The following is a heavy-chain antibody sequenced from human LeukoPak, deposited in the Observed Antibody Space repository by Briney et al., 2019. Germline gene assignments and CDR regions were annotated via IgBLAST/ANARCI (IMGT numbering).Heavy chain of an antibody. V-gene: IGHV4-59*01. CDR1: GGSISSYY. Sequence: PSETLSLTCTVSGGSISSYYWSWIRQPPGKGLEWIGYIYYSGSTNYNPSLKGRVTISVDTSKNQFSLKLSSVTAADTAVYYCARRNKFSSGWFVIDYWGQGTLVTVSS. CDR2: IYYSGST. CDR3: ARRNKFSSGWFVIDY. J-gene: IGHJ4*02. D-gene: IGHD6-19*01.